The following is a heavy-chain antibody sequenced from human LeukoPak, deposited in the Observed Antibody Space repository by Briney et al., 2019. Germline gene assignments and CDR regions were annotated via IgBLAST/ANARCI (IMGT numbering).Heavy chain of an antibody. V-gene: IGHV1-18*01. Sequence: ASVKVSCKASGYTFTSYGISWVRQAPGQELEWMGWISAYNGNTNYAQKLQGRVAMTTDTSTSTAYMELRSLRSDDTAVYYCARDLKRGYSSGRYSWGTGSSNDYWGQGTLVTVSS. J-gene: IGHJ4*02. CDR3: ARDLKRGYSSGRYSWGTGSSNDY. CDR2: ISAYNGNT. CDR1: GYTFTSYG. D-gene: IGHD6-19*01.